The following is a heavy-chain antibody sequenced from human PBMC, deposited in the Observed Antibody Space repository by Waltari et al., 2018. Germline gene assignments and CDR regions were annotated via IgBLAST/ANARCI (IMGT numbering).Heavy chain of an antibody. V-gene: IGHV3-30*18. CDR3: AKGGPKYSGNPSALDT. J-gene: IGHJ3*02. Sequence: QEQLVESGGGVVHPGRSLRLSCAASGFTFNTYGVHWVRQAPVKGLEWVAVISYDGSKKYYADSVKGRFAISRDNSKNTLFLEMNSLKVEDTAVYFCAKGGPKYSGNPSALDTWGQGTMVTVSS. D-gene: IGHD1-26*01. CDR2: ISYDGSKK. CDR1: GFTFNTYG.